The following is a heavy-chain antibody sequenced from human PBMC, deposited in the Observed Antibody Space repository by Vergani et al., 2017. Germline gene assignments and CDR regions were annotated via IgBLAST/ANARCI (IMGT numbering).Heavy chain of an antibody. CDR2: IYYSGST. Sequence: QVQLQESGPGLVKPSETLSLTCTVSGGSISSYYWSWIRQPPGKGLEWIGYIYYSGSTNYNPSLKSRVTISVDTSKNQFSLKLSSVTAADTAVYYCASSSHYYYYGMDVWGQGTTVTVSS. V-gene: IGHV4-59*01. D-gene: IGHD2-2*01. CDR3: ASSSHYYYYGMDV. J-gene: IGHJ6*02. CDR1: GGSISSYY.